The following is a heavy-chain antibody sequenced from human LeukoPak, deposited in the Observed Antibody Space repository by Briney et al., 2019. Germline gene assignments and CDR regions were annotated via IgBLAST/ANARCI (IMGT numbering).Heavy chain of an antibody. V-gene: IGHV3-53*04. Sequence: GGSLRLPCAASGFTVSSNYMSWVRQAPGKGLEWVSVIYSGGSTYYADSVKGRFTISKHNSKNTLYLQMNSLRAEDTAVYYCARGVGPYYDSSGSYYFDYWGQGTLVTVSS. J-gene: IGHJ4*02. CDR1: GFTVSSNY. CDR3: ARGVGPYYDSSGSYYFDY. CDR2: IYSGGST. D-gene: IGHD3-22*01.